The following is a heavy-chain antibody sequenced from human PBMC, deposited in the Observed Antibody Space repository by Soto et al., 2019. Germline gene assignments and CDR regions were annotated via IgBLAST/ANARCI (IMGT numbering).Heavy chain of an antibody. CDR3: AKDAPITMVRGLFYGMDV. CDR2: ISGSGGST. J-gene: IGHJ6*02. D-gene: IGHD3-10*01. Sequence: GGSLRLSCAASGFTFSSYAMSWVRQAPGKGLEWVSAISGSGGSTYYADSVKGRFTISRDNSKNTLYLQMNSLRAEDTAVYYCAKDAPITMVRGLFYGMDVWGQGTTVTVSS. CDR1: GFTFSSYA. V-gene: IGHV3-23*01.